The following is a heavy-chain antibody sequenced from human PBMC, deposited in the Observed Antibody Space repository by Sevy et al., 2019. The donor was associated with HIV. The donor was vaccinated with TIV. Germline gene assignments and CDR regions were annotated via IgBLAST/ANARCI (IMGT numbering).Heavy chain of an antibody. CDR1: GGSISSYF. J-gene: IGHJ4*02. D-gene: IGHD1-1*01. Sequence: SETLSLTCSVSGGSISSYFWTWVRQSPGKGLEWIGNIYFTGNTDYSPSLKSRVTLSRDTSKGQFSLTLKSVTAADTAIYFCARDSTTRPRVLDYWGQGTLVTVSS. CDR2: IYFTGNT. CDR3: ARDSTTRPRVLDY. V-gene: IGHV4-59*01.